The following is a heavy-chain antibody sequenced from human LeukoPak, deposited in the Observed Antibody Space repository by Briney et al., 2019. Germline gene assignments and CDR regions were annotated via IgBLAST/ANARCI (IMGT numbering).Heavy chain of an antibody. CDR3: AGSIAAAPQGY. D-gene: IGHD6-13*01. Sequence: SETLSLTCTVSGGSISSYYWTRIRQPPGTGLEWIGYIYYSGSTNYNPSLKSRVTISVDTSKNQFSLKLSSVTAADTAVYYCAGSIAAAPQGYWGQGTLVTVSS. CDR1: GGSISSYY. V-gene: IGHV4-59*08. J-gene: IGHJ4*02. CDR2: IYYSGST.